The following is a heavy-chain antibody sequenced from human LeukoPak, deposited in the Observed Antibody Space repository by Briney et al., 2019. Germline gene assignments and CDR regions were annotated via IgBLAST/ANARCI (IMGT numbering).Heavy chain of an antibody. CDR1: GYTFNTYY. CDR2: IYPDSGST. J-gene: IGHJ3*02. D-gene: IGHD5-18*01. V-gene: IGHV1-46*02. Sequence: GASVKVSCKASGYTFNTYYIHWVRQAPGQGLEWMAMIYPDSGSTSYAQSLHDRVTVTRDMSTSTVYLELSSLRSEDTAVYYCARRAMVNWAFDIWGQGTTVTVSS. CDR3: ARRAMVNWAFDI.